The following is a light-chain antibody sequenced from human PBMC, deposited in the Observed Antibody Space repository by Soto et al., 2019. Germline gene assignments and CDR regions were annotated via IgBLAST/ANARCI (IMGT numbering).Light chain of an antibody. J-gene: IGKJ1*01. V-gene: IGKV1-5*03. CDR1: QTISSW. CDR3: QPYNSYSEA. CDR2: KAS. Sequence: DIQMTQFPSTLSGSVGDRFTITFRASQTISSWLAWYQQKPGKAAKLLIYKASTLKSGVTSRFSGSGSGTEFTLTISSLQPDDFATYYCQPYNSYSEAVGPGTQVEIK.